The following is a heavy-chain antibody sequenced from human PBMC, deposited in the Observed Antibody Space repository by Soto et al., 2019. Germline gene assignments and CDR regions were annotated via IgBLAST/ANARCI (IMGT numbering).Heavy chain of an antibody. V-gene: IGHV3-30*18. D-gene: IGHD1-26*01. J-gene: IGHJ4*02. CDR1: GFTFSSYG. CDR3: AKEDVLGAGDY. Sequence: QVQLVESGGGVVQPGRSLRLSCAASGFTFSSYGMHWVGQAPGRGLEWVAVISYDGSNKYYTDSVKGRFTISRDNSKNTLYLQMNSLRAEDTAVYYCAKEDVLGAGDYWGQGTLVTVSS. CDR2: ISYDGSNK.